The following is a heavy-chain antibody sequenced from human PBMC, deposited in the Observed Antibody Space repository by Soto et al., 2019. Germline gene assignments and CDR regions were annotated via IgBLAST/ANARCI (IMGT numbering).Heavy chain of an antibody. D-gene: IGHD3-9*01. V-gene: IGHV4-34*01. CDR2: INDRGSI. Sequence: QVQLQQWGAGPLRPLETLSLTCGVSGGSFSGYYWAWIRQSPGKGLEWIGEINDRGSINYNPSLKSRVSISVDTSMNHYSLNLRSVTAADTAVYYCARESHDILTGPPWVWYFDLWGRGTLVTV. CDR3: ARESHDILTGPPWVWYFDL. J-gene: IGHJ2*01. CDR1: GGSFSGYY.